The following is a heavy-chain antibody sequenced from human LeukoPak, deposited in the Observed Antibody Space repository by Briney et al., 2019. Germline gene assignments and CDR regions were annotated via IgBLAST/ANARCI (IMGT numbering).Heavy chain of an antibody. CDR2: IDPSDSYT. D-gene: IGHD3-10*01. Sequence: GEPLKISCKGSGYSFTSYWISWVRQMPGKGLEWMGRIDPSDSYTNYSPSFQGHVTISADKSISTAYLQWSSLKASDTAMYYCARHHGSGSYYIGDWGYFDYWGQGTLVTVSS. V-gene: IGHV5-10-1*01. CDR1: GYSFTSYW. CDR3: ARHHGSGSYYIGDWGYFDY. J-gene: IGHJ4*02.